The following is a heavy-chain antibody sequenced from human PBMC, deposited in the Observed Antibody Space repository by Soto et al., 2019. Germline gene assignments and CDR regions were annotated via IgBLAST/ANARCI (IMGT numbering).Heavy chain of an antibody. D-gene: IGHD2-2*01. Sequence: ASVKVSCKASGYTFTGYYMHWVRQAPGQGLEWMGWINPNSGGTNYVQKFQGRVTMTRDTSISTAYMELSRLRSDDTAVYYCADEGYCSSTSCYRGNGMDVWGQGTTVTAP. CDR3: ADEGYCSSTSCYRGNGMDV. CDR1: GYTFTGYY. J-gene: IGHJ6*02. V-gene: IGHV1-2*02. CDR2: INPNSGGT.